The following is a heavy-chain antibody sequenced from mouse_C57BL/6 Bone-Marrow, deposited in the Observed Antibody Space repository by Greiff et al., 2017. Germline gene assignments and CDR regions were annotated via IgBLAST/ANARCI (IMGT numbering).Heavy chain of an antibody. CDR2: IDPSDSYT. Sequence: QVQLKQPGAELVRPGTSVKLSCKASGYTFTSYWMHWVKQRPGQGLEWIGVIDPSDSYTNYNQKFKGKATLTVDTSSSTAYMQLSSLTSEDSAVYYGARWGFDYGSSSYAMDYWGQGTSVTVSS. D-gene: IGHD1-1*01. CDR1: GYTFTSYW. J-gene: IGHJ4*01. V-gene: IGHV1-59*01. CDR3: ARWGFDYGSSSYAMDY.